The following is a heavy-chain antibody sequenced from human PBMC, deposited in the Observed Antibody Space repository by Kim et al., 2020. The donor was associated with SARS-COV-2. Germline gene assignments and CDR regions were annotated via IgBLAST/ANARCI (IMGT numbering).Heavy chain of an antibody. CDR3: AVDRKGTAMVHEAFEI. J-gene: IGHJ3*02. V-gene: IGHV1-69*13. CDR1: GGTFSSYA. CDR2: IIPIFGTA. D-gene: IGHD5-18*01. Sequence: SVKVSCKASGGTFSSYAISWVRQAPGQGLEWMGGIIPIFGTANYAQKFQGRVTITEDESTSTAYMELSSLRSEDPSVYYCAVDRKGTAMVHEAFEIWGQGTMVTVSS.